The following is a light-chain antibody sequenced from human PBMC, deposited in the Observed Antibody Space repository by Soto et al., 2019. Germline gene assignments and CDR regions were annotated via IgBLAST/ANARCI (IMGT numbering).Light chain of an antibody. Sequence: EVVLTQSPATLSLSPGERATLSCRASQSVSSYLAWYQQKPGQAPRLLIYDASNRATGIPARFSGSGSGTDFTLTISRLEPEDFVVYYCQQRSNWPPWPFGQGTKVDIK. CDR3: QQRSNWPPWP. CDR1: QSVSSY. CDR2: DAS. V-gene: IGKV3-11*01. J-gene: IGKJ1*01.